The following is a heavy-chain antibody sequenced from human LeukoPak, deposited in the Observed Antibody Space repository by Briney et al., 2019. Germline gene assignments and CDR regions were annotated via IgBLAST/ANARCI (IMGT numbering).Heavy chain of an antibody. CDR1: GYTFTSYD. CDR3: ARAVGVRATHGAGY. D-gene: IGHD2-8*01. V-gene: IGHV1-8*01. Sequence: ASVKVSCKASGYTFTSYDINWVRQATGQGLEWMGWMNPNSGNTGYAQKFQGRVTMTRNTSISTAYMELSSLRSEDTAVYYCARAVGVRATHGAGYWGQGTLVTVSA. CDR2: MNPNSGNT. J-gene: IGHJ4*02.